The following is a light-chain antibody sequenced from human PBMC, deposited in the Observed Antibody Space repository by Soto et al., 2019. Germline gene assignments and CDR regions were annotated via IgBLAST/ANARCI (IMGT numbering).Light chain of an antibody. V-gene: IGKV1-33*01. J-gene: IGKJ2*01. CDR1: QDISNY. CDR3: QQYGSSLMYT. Sequence: DIQMTQSPSSLSASVGDRVTITCQASQDISNYLNWYQQKPGKAPKLLIYDASNLETGVPSRFSGSGSGTDFTFTISRLEPEDFAVYYCQQYGSSLMYTFGQGTKLEIK. CDR2: DAS.